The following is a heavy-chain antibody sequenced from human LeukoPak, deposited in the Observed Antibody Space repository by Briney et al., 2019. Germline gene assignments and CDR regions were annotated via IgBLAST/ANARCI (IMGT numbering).Heavy chain of an antibody. D-gene: IGHD3-10*01. CDR3: TKGRGI. CDR2: IYTSGST. Sequence: KSSETLSLTCTVSGGSISSTSYDWYWIRQPAGEGLEWIGHIYTSGSTNYNPSLKSRVTISVDTSKNQFSLKLTSVTAADTAVYYCTKGRGIWGQGTLVTVSS. V-gene: IGHV4-61*09. J-gene: IGHJ4*02. CDR1: GGSISSTSYD.